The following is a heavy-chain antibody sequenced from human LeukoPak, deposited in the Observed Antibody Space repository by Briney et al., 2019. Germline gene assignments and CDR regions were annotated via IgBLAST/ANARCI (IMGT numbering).Heavy chain of an antibody. CDR3: ARVIYDDSAYPTADY. V-gene: IGHV1-18*01. Sequence: GASVKVSCKASGYTFTHSGISWVRQAPGQGLEWVGWISAYSGTTYYTQKLQGRVTMTTETSTRTAYMELRSLRSDDTAVYYCARVIYDDSAYPTADYWGPGTLVTVSS. CDR1: GYTFTHSG. CDR2: ISAYSGTT. J-gene: IGHJ4*02. D-gene: IGHD3-22*01.